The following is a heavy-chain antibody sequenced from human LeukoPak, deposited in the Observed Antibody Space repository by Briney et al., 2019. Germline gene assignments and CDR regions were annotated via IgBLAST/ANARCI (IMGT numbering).Heavy chain of an antibody. Sequence: GGSLRLSCAASGLNLDAYAMHWVRQAPGKGLEWVSLISGDGTITYYADSVKGRFTISRDNSKNSLFLEMNSLRSEDTALYYCAKDTPLFYHYYGVDVWGQGTTVTVSS. CDR3: AKDTPLFYHYYGVDV. CDR2: ISGDGTIT. V-gene: IGHV3-43*02. CDR1: GLNLDAYA. J-gene: IGHJ6*02.